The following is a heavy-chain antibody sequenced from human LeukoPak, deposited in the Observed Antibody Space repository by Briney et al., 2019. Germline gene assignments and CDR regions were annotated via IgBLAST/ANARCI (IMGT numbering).Heavy chain of an antibody. D-gene: IGHD2-2*03. CDR3: ARVDQGYWYFDL. CDR1: VCTFSRYA. J-gene: IGHJ2*01. Sequence: SVKVSFQASVCTFSRYAISWVRPAPGQGLEWMGGNLPIFGPANYAQEFQHRVTITADESTSTAYKELSSLRSEDTAVYYCARVDQGYWYFDLWGRGTLVTVSS. CDR2: NLPIFGPA. V-gene: IGHV1-69*13.